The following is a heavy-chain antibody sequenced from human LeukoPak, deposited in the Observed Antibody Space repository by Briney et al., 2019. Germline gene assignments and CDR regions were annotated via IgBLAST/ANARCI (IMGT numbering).Heavy chain of an antibody. CDR3: AASGPPMIVVVQGDY. V-gene: IGHV1-3*01. CDR2: INAGNGNT. J-gene: IGHJ4*02. D-gene: IGHD3-22*01. CDR1: GYTFTSYA. Sequence: GASVKVSCKASGYTFTSYAMHWVRQAPGQRLEWMGWINAGNGNTKYSQKFQGRVTMTEDTSTDTAYMELSSLRSEDTAVYYCAASGPPMIVVVQGDYWGQGTLVTVSS.